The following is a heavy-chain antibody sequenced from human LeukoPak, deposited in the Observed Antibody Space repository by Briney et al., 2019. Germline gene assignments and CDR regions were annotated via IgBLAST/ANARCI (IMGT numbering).Heavy chain of an antibody. CDR3: ARGNYGSGSIPFDY. CDR1: GGSISSYY. CDR2: IYYSGST. D-gene: IGHD3-10*01. J-gene: IGHJ4*02. Sequence: SETLSLTCTVSGGSISSYYWSWIRQPPGKGLEWIGYIYYSGSTNYNPSLKSRVTISVDTSKNQFSLKLSSVTAADTAVYYCARGNYGSGSIPFDYWGQGTLVTVSS. V-gene: IGHV4-59*01.